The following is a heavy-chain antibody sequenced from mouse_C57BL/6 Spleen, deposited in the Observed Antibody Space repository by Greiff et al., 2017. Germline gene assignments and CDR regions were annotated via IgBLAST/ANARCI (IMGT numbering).Heavy chain of an antibody. D-gene: IGHD4-1*01. J-gene: IGHJ4*01. CDR1: GFTFSDYY. Sequence: EVQRVESEGGLVQPGSSMKLSCTASGFTFSDYYMAWVRQVPEKGLEWVANINYDGSSTYYLDSLKSRFIISRDNAKNILYLQMSSLKSEDTATYYCARDRGFNWDEDYYYAMDYWGQGTSVTVSS. CDR3: ARDRGFNWDEDYYYAMDY. CDR2: INYDGSST. V-gene: IGHV5-16*01.